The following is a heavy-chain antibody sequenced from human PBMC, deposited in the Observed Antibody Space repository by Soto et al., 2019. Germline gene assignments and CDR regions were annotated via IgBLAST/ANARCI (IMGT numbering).Heavy chain of an antibody. CDR1: GFTFSSYS. D-gene: IGHD5-18*01. CDR3: ARDQPGYSYGYGLGY. CDR2: ISSSSSYI. V-gene: IGHV3-21*01. J-gene: IGHJ4*02. Sequence: EVQLVESGGGLVKPGGSLRLSCAASGFTFSSYSMNWVRQAPGKGLEWVSSISSSSSYIYYADSVKGRFTISRDNAKNSLSLQMNSLRAEETAVYYCARDQPGYSYGYGLGYWGQGTPVTVSS.